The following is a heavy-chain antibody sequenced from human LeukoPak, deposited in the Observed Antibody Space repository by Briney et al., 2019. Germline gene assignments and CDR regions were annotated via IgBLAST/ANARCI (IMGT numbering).Heavy chain of an antibody. CDR2: IYYSGST. Sequence: SQTLSLTCTVSGGSISSGGYYWSWIRQHPGKGLEWIGYIYYSGSTYYNPSLKSRVTISVDTSKNQFSLKLSSVTAADTAVYYCARAVYSGSYYYYYGMDVWGQGTTVTVSS. D-gene: IGHD1-26*01. CDR3: ARAVYSGSYYYYYGMDV. J-gene: IGHJ6*02. V-gene: IGHV4-31*03. CDR1: GGSISSGGYY.